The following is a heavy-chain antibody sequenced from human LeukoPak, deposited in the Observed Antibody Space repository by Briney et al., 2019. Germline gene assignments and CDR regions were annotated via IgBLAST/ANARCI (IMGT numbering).Heavy chain of an antibody. D-gene: IGHD3-3*01. V-gene: IGHV1-2*06. CDR2: INPNSGGT. J-gene: IGHJ3*02. CDR3: ARVALEWLLYDDAFDI. CDR1: GYTFTGYY. Sequence: ASVKVSCKASGYTFTGYYMHWVRRAPGQGLEWMGRINPNSGGTNYAQKFQGRVTMTRDTSISTAYMELSRLRSDDTAVYYCARVALEWLLYDDAFDIWGQGTMVTVSS.